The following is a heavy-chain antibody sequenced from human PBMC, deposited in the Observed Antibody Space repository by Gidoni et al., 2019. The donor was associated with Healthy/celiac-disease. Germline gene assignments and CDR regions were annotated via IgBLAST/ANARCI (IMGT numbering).Heavy chain of an antibody. V-gene: IGHV2-5*02. CDR1: GFSLSTSGVG. CDR3: AHRDLWFGDPNWFDP. D-gene: IGHD3-10*01. Sequence: QITLKESGPTLVQPTQTLTLTCTFSGFSLSTSGVGVGWIRQPPGKALEWLALIYWDDDKRYSPSLKSRLTITKDTSKNQVVLTMTTMDPVDTATYYCAHRDLWFGDPNWFDPWGQGTLVTVSS. CDR2: IYWDDDK. J-gene: IGHJ5*02.